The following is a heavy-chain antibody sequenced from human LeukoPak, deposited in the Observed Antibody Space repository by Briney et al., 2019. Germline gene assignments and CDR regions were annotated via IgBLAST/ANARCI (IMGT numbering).Heavy chain of an antibody. J-gene: IGHJ4*02. D-gene: IGHD3-22*01. Sequence: GGSLRLSCAASAFTFSSYTMSWVRQAPGKGLEWVSVIYSGGSTYYADSVKGRFTISRDNSKNTLYLQMNSLRAEDTAVYYCARSGHYDSSGYSDYWGQGTLVTVSS. V-gene: IGHV3-66*02. CDR1: AFTFSSYT. CDR2: IYSGGST. CDR3: ARSGHYDSSGYSDY.